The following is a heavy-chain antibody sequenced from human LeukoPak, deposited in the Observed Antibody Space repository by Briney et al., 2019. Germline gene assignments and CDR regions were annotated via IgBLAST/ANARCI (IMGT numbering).Heavy chain of an antibody. Sequence: QPGRSLRLSCAASGFTFSSYAMHWVRQAPGKGLEWVAVISYDGSNKYYADSVKGRFTISRDNSKNTLYLQMNSLRAEDTAVYYCARGSRTVPFDYWGQGTLVTVSS. CDR3: ARGSRTVPFDY. J-gene: IGHJ4*02. V-gene: IGHV3-30-3*01. CDR2: ISYDGSNK. CDR1: GFTFSSYA. D-gene: IGHD4-17*01.